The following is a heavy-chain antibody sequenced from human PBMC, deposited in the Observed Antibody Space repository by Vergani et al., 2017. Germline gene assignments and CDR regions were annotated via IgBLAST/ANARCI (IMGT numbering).Heavy chain of an antibody. CDR2: IYSGGST. D-gene: IGHD1-14*01. CDR1: GFTFSSYA. CDR3: ARETPYTYYYMDV. Sequence: EVQLLESGGGLVQPGGSLRLSCAASGFTFSSYAMSWVRQAPGKGLEWVSAIYSGGSTYYADSVKGRFTISRDNSKNTLYLQMNSLRAEDTAVYYCARETPYTYYYMDVWGKGTTVTVSS. V-gene: IGHV3-23*01. J-gene: IGHJ6*03.